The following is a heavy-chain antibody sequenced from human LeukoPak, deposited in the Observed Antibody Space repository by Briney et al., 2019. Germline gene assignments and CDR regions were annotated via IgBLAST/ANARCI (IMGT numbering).Heavy chain of an antibody. CDR2: IYPDDSDT. Sequence: PGESLKISCKGSGYSFSDYWIGWVRPLPGEGLEWMGIIYPDDSDTKYSPSFQGQVTISADKSISTAYLQWSSLKASDTAMYYCARRDFNSVYYQLDYWGQGTLVTVSS. CDR1: GYSFSDYW. J-gene: IGHJ4*02. CDR3: ARRDFNSVYYQLDY. D-gene: IGHD3-22*01. V-gene: IGHV5-51*01.